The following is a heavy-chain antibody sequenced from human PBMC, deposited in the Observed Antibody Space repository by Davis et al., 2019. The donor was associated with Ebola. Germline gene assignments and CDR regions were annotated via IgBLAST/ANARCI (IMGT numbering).Heavy chain of an antibody. V-gene: IGHV5-51*01. CDR2: IYPGDSDT. CDR1: GYSFTSYW. Sequence: GESLKISCKGSGYSFTSYWIGWVRQMPGKGLEWMGIIYPGDSDTRYSPSFQGQVTISADKSISTAYLQWSSLKASDTAMYYCARLRGYDSERYYGMDVWGQGTTVTVSS. J-gene: IGHJ6*02. CDR3: ARLRGYDSERYYGMDV. D-gene: IGHD5-12*01.